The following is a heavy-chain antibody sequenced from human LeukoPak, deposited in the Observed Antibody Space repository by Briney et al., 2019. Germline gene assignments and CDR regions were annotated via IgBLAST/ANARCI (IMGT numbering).Heavy chain of an antibody. Sequence: SQTLSLTCTVSGGSISSGSYYWSWIRQPAGKGLEWIGRIYTSGSTNYNPSLKSRVTISVDTSKNQFSLKLSSVTAADTAVYYCARAYSSSWYWNWFDPWGQGTLVTVSS. CDR3: ARAYSSSWYWNWFDP. D-gene: IGHD6-13*01. CDR1: GGSISSGSYY. J-gene: IGHJ5*02. CDR2: IYTSGST. V-gene: IGHV4-61*02.